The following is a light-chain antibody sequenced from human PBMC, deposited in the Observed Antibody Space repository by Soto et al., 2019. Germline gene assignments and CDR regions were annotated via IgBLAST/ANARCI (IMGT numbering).Light chain of an antibody. Sequence: DIPMTQSPSTLSASVGDRVTITCRASQSVSTWLAWYQQKPGKAPKLLIYKASSLESGVPSRFSGSGSGTEFTLTISSLQPDDFATYYCLQYSSCLTFGQGTKVEIK. CDR3: LQYSSCLT. CDR1: QSVSTW. CDR2: KAS. V-gene: IGKV1-5*03. J-gene: IGKJ1*01.